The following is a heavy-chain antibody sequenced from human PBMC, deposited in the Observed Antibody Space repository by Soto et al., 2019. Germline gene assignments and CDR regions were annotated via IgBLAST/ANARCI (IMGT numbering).Heavy chain of an antibody. CDR2: IIPIFGTA. J-gene: IGHJ6*02. D-gene: IGHD2-2*01. CDR3: ARDRGYCSSTSCNYYYYYYGMDV. Sequence: ASVKVSCKASGGTFSSYAISWVRQAPGQGLEWMGGIIPIFGTANYAQKFQGRVTITADKSTSTAYMELSSLRSEDTAVYYCARDRGYCSSTSCNYYYYYYGMDVWGHGTTVTVSS. CDR1: GGTFSSYA. V-gene: IGHV1-69*06.